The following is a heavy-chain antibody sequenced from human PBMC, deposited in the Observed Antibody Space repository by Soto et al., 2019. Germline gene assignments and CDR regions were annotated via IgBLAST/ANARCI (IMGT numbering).Heavy chain of an antibody. D-gene: IGHD6-19*01. Sequence: SETLSLTCTVSGGSISSSSYYWGWIRQPPGKGLEWIGSIYYSGSTYYNPSLKSRVTISVDTSKNQFSLKLSSVTAADTAVYYCARHSNAVDGNYFDYWGQGTPVTVSS. J-gene: IGHJ4*02. CDR3: ARHSNAVDGNYFDY. V-gene: IGHV4-39*01. CDR1: GGSISSSSYY. CDR2: IYYSGST.